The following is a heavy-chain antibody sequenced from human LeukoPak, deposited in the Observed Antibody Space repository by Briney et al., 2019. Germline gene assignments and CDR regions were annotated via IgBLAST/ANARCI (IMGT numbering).Heavy chain of an antibody. CDR2: MQYYGSDK. CDR1: GFIFSTYG. D-gene: IGHD3-22*01. V-gene: IGHV3-30*02. J-gene: IGHJ4*02. Sequence: GESLRLSCAASGFIFSTYGMHWVRQAPGKGLEWVAFMQYYGSDKYYADSVKGRFTISRDNSKNTLYLQMYSLRAEDTAVYYCAKVWYFDSTGYPIDYWGQRTLVTVSS. CDR3: AKVWYFDSTGYPIDY.